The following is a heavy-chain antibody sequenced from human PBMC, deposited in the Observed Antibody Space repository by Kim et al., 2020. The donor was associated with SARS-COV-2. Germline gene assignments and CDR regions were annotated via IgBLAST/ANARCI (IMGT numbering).Heavy chain of an antibody. V-gene: IGHV1-46*01. CDR3: ARVHSSTGGFYFVY. J-gene: IGHJ4*02. D-gene: IGHD6-19*01. Sequence: AQKFQGRVAMTRDTSTSTLYMELSSLRSEDTAVYYCARVHSSTGGFYFVYWGQGTLATVSS.